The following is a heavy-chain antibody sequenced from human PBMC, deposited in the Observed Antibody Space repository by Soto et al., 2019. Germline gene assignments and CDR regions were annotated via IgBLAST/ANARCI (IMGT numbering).Heavy chain of an antibody. D-gene: IGHD2-15*01. CDR3: ARLDGSVGGSTDY. Sequence: SLRLSCAASGFTFSSYWMSWVRQAPGKGLEWVANIKQDGSEKYYVDSVKGRFTISRDNAKNSLYLQMTSLRAEDTAVYCCARLDGSVGGSTDYWGQGTLVTVSS. J-gene: IGHJ4*02. CDR2: IKQDGSEK. V-gene: IGHV3-7*01. CDR1: GFTFSSYW.